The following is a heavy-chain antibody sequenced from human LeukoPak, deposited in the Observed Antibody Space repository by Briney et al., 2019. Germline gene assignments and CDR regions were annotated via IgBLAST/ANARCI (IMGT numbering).Heavy chain of an antibody. V-gene: IGHV3-66*01. CDR1: GFTVSSNY. J-gene: IGHJ4*02. CDR3: ARSGRGQYYFDY. Sequence: GGSLRLSCAASGFTVSSNYMSWVRQAPGKGLEWVSVIYSGGSTYYADSVKGRFTISRDNSKNTLYLQMNSLRAEDTAVYYCARSGRGQYYFDYWGPGTLVTVSS. D-gene: IGHD1-26*01. CDR2: IYSGGST.